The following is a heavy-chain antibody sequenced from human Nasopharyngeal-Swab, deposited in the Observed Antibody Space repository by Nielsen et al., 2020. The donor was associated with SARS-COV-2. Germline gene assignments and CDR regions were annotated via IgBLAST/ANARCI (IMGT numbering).Heavy chain of an antibody. D-gene: IGHD2-15*01. J-gene: IGHJ4*02. CDR1: GFTFSDSA. CDR3: TRCGGGCYSGRDY. Sequence: GESLKISCATSGFTFSDSAIHWVRQASGKGLEWVGRIRSKGNTYATAYAASVKGRFIIFRDDPTNTAYLQMNSLKTEDTAVYYRTRCGGGCYSGRDYWGQGTLVTVSS. V-gene: IGHV3-73*01. CDR2: IRSKGNTYAT.